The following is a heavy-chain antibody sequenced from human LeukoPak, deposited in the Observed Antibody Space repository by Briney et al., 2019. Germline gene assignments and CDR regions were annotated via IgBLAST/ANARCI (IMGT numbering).Heavy chain of an antibody. Sequence: EGSLRLSCAASGFTFSSYAMHWVRQAPGKGLEWVAVISYDGSNKYYADSVKGRFTISRDNSKNTLYLQMNSLRAEDTAVYYCARDRSSGWFDCWGQGALVTVSS. CDR3: ARDRSSGWFDC. D-gene: IGHD6-19*01. CDR1: GFTFSSYA. CDR2: ISYDGSNK. J-gene: IGHJ4*02. V-gene: IGHV3-30-3*01.